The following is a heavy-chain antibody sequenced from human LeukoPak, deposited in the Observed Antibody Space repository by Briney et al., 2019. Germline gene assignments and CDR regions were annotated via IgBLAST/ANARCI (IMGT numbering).Heavy chain of an antibody. Sequence: ASVKVSCKAYGGTFSSYAISWVRQAPGQGLEWMGGIIPIFGTANYAQKFQGRVTITTDESTSTAYMELSSLRSEDTAVYYCARGSAAYYDSSGYSVWGQGTLVTVSS. CDR1: GGTFSSYA. D-gene: IGHD3-22*01. CDR2: IIPIFGTA. J-gene: IGHJ4*02. V-gene: IGHV1-69*05. CDR3: ARGSAAYYDSSGYSV.